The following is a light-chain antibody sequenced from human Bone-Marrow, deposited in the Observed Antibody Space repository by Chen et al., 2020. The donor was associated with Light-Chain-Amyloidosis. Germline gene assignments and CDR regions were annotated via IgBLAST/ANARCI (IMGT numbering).Light chain of an antibody. CDR2: KVS. CDR1: QSLVYSDGDTF. J-gene: IGKJ1*01. V-gene: IGKV2-30*01. Sequence: DVVMTQSLLSLAVTLGQPASISCRPSQSLVYSDGDTFLSWFQQRPGQSPRRLIYKVSNRDYGVPDRFSGSVSGTDYTLKISRVDAEYVGLYYCMQGTHWPPTFGQGTKVEIK. CDR3: MQGTHWPPT.